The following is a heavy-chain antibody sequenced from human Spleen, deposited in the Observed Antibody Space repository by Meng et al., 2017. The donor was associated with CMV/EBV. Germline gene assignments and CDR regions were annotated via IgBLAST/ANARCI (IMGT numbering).Heavy chain of an antibody. CDR1: GGTFSSYA. J-gene: IGHJ4*02. CDR2: IIPIFGTI. D-gene: IGHD3-22*01. Sequence: SVKVSCKASGGTFSSYAISWVRQAPGQGLEWMGGIIPIFGTINYAQKFQDRVTITTDESTSTAYMELSSLRSEDTALYYCARAGYYYDSSGFYYAFEYWGQGTLVTVSS. CDR3: ARAGYYYDSSGFYYAFEY. V-gene: IGHV1-69*05.